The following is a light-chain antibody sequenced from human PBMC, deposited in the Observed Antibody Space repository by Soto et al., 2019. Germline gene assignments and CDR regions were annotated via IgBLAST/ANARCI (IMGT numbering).Light chain of an antibody. J-gene: IGKJ1*01. CDR1: QTISSW. Sequence: DSQMTHSPSTLSGSVGYRFTITCRASQTISSWLAWYQQKPGKAPKLLIYKASTLKSGVPSRFSGSGYGTEFTLTISSLQPDDFATYYGQQYNSYPWTFGQGTKVDIK. CDR2: KAS. CDR3: QQYNSYPWT. V-gene: IGKV1-5*03.